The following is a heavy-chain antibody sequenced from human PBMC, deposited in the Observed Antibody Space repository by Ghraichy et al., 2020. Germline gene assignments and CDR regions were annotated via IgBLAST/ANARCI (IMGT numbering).Heavy chain of an antibody. CDR2: INHSGST. J-gene: IGHJ4*02. Sequence: SETLSLTCAVYGGSFSGYYWSWIRQPPGKGLEWIGEINHSGSTNYNPSLKSRVTISVDTSKNQFSLKLSSVTAADTAVYYCARDLTAARRGNYWGQGTLVTVSS. D-gene: IGHD6-6*01. CDR1: GGSFSGYY. V-gene: IGHV4-34*01. CDR3: ARDLTAARRGNY.